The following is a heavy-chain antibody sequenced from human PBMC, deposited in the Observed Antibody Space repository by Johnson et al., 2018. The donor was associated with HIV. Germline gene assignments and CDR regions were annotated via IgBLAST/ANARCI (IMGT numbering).Heavy chain of an antibody. CDR2: IKQDGSEK. CDR3: AREMTHDDAFDI. J-gene: IGHJ3*02. V-gene: IGHV3-7*03. Sequence: VQLVESGGGLVQPGGSLRLYCAASGFTFRNYWMNWVRQAPGKGLEWVANIKQDGSEKYSVDSVKGRFTISRDNAKNSLYLQMNSLRAEDTAVYYCAREMTHDDAFDIWGQGTMVTVSS. CDR1: GFTFRNYW. D-gene: IGHD2-21*02.